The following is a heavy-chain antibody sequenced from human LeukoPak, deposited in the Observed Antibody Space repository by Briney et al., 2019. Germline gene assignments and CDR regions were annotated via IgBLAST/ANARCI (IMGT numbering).Heavy chain of an antibody. CDR2: IYSGGST. CDR3: ARGDAYYDYVWGSYRPFDY. Sequence: GGSLRLSCAASGFTVSSNYMSWVRQAPGEGLEWVSVIYSGGSTYYADSVKGRFTISRDNSKNTLYLQMNSLRAEDTAVYYCARGDAYYDYVWGSYRPFDYWGQGTLVTVSS. CDR1: GFTVSSNY. J-gene: IGHJ4*02. D-gene: IGHD3-16*02. V-gene: IGHV3-66*01.